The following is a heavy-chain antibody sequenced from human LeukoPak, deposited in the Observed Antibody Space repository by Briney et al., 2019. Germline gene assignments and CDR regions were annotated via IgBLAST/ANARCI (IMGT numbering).Heavy chain of an antibody. CDR2: IYYSGST. CDR1: GGSISSSSYY. Sequence: PSETLSLTCTVSGGSISSSSYYWGWIRQPPGKGLEWIGSIYYSGSTYYNPSLKSRVTISVDTSKNQFSLKLSSVTAADTAAYYCARHHCSSTSCIWGYFDYWGQGTLVTVSS. J-gene: IGHJ4*02. CDR3: ARHHCSSTSCIWGYFDY. V-gene: IGHV4-39*01. D-gene: IGHD2-2*01.